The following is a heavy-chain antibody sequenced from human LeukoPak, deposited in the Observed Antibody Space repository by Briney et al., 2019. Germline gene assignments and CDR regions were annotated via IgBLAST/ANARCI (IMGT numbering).Heavy chain of an antibody. Sequence: LSGGSLRLSCAASGFTFSGSAMHWVRQASGKGLEWVGRIRSKANSYATAYAASVKGRFTISRDDSKNTAYLQMNSLKTEDTAVYYCTGKMAVDDYWGQGTLLTVSS. CDR2: IRSKANSYAT. CDR1: GFTFSGSA. J-gene: IGHJ4*02. CDR3: TGKMAVDDY. D-gene: IGHD5-24*01. V-gene: IGHV3-73*01.